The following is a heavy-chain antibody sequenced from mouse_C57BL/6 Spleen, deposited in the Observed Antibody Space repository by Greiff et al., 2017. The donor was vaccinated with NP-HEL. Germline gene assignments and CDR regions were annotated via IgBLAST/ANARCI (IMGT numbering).Heavy chain of an antibody. V-gene: IGHV1-62-2*01. CDR3: ARHEIPHAMDY. CDR2: FYPGSGSI. CDR1: GYTFTEYT. J-gene: IGHJ4*01. Sequence: LVKPGASVKLSCKASGYTFTEYTIHWVKQWSGQGLEWLGWFYPGSGSIKHNEKFKDKATLTADKSSSTVYMELSRLTSEDSAVYFCARHEIPHAMDYWGQGTSVTVSS.